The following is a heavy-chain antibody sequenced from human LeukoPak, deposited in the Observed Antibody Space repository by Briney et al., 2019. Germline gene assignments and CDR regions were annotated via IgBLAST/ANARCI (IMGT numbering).Heavy chain of an antibody. D-gene: IGHD6-19*01. CDR1: GASIKSGSYY. CDR3: ARDKGGWWGGIFDY. Sequence: SETLSLTCTVSGASIKSGSYYWGWIRQPPGKGLEWIGYIYYSGSTNYNPSLKSRVTISVDTSENQFSLKLSSVTAADTAVYYCARDKGGWWGGIFDYWGQGTLVTVSS. J-gene: IGHJ4*02. CDR2: IYYSGST. V-gene: IGHV4-61*01.